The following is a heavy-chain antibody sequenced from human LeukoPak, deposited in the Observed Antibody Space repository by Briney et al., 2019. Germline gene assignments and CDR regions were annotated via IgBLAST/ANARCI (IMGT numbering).Heavy chain of an antibody. CDR1: GYSFASYW. D-gene: IGHD7-27*01. Sequence: GESLKISCKASGYSFASYWIGWVRQMSGKSLEWMAIIHPNDASTIYSPSFQGQVTISADKSISTAYLQWSTLKASDTAIYYCARHNNWGFDYWDRGTLLTVSS. V-gene: IGHV5-51*01. J-gene: IGHJ4*02. CDR3: ARHNNWGFDY. CDR2: IHPNDAST.